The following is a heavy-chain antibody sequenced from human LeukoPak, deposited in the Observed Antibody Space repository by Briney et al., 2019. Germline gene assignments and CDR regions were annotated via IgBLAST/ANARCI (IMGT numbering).Heavy chain of an antibody. Sequence: GRSLRLSCAASGFAFSSYSMNWVRQTPGKGLEWVSSIGTRRTSLYYADSVKGRFTISRDNAKNALYLEMNSLRAEDTAGYYCVAGGFQYTFDIWGQGTRVTVSS. CDR2: IGTRRTSL. CDR3: VAGGFQYTFDI. J-gene: IGHJ3*02. CDR1: GFAFSSYS. D-gene: IGHD5-12*01. V-gene: IGHV3-21*01.